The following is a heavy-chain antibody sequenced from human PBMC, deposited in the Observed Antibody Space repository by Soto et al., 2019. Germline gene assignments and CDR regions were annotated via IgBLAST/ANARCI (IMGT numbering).Heavy chain of an antibody. D-gene: IGHD3-22*01. V-gene: IGHV3-23*01. Sequence: GGSLRLSCAASGFTFSSYAMSWVRQAPGKGLEWVSAISGSGGSTYYADSVKGRFTISRDNSKNTLYLQMNSLRAEDTAVYYCAKPKVSMIVVGKWGYWGQGTLVTVSS. CDR2: ISGSGGST. CDR3: AKPKVSMIVVGKWGY. CDR1: GFTFSSYA. J-gene: IGHJ4*02.